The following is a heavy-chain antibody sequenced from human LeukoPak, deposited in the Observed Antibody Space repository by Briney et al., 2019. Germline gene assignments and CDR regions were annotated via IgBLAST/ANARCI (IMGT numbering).Heavy chain of an antibody. CDR3: ARGPHDDATGYSFS. D-gene: IGHD3-9*01. V-gene: IGHV3-48*01. J-gene: IGHJ5*02. CDR2: ISSNSRTT. CDR1: GFIFSTYG. Sequence: GGSLRLSCEASGFIFSTYGMAWVRQAPGKGLGWISYISSNSRTTAYADSVRGRFTISRDNAKNSLSLQINRLRADDTGVYYCARGPHDDATGYSFSWGQGTQVTVSS.